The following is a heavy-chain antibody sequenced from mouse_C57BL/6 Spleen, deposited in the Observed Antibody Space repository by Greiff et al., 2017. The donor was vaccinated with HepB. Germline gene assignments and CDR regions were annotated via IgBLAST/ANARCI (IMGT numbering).Heavy chain of an antibody. CDR2: IYPGDGDT. Sequence: QVQLQQSGPELVKPGASVKISCKASGYAFSSSWMNWVKQRPGKGLEWIGRIYPGDGDTNYNGKFKGKATLTADKSSSTAYMQLSSLTSEDSAVYCCALYEYDGRRYYFDYWGQGTTLTVSS. CDR3: ALYEYDGRRYYFDY. V-gene: IGHV1-82*01. CDR1: GYAFSSSW. D-gene: IGHD2-4*01. J-gene: IGHJ2*01.